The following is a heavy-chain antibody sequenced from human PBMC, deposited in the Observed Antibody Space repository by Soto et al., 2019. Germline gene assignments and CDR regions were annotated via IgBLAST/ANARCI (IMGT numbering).Heavy chain of an antibody. CDR1: GYTFTSYY. D-gene: IGHD2-15*01. CDR3: ARVYCSGGGCYGIDY. Sequence: QVQLVQSGAEVKKPGASVKVSCKASGYTFTSYYMHWVRQAPGQGLEWMGIISPSGGSTTYAQKFQGRVRITRDTSTSTVYMELSSLRSEDTAVYYCARVYCSGGGCYGIDYWGQGTLVTVSS. V-gene: IGHV1-46*01. CDR2: ISPSGGST. J-gene: IGHJ4*02.